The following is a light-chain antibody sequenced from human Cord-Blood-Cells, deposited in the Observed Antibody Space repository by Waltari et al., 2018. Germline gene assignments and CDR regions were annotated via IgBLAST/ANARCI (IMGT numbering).Light chain of an antibody. CDR1: QSVSSC. J-gene: IGKJ3*01. CDR3: QQRSNWPFT. Sequence: EIVLTQSPATLSLSPGERATLSCRASQSVSSCLAWYQQKPGQAPRLLIYDASNRATGIPARFSGSGSGTDFTLTISSLEPEDFAVYYCQQRSNWPFTLGPGTKVDIK. CDR2: DAS. V-gene: IGKV3-11*01.